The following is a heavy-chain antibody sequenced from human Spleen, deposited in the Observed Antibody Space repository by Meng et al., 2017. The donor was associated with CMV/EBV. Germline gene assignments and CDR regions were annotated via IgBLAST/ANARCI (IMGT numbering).Heavy chain of an antibody. V-gene: IGHV4-4*07. J-gene: IGHJ4*02. Sequence: QPQALCRGVVTPSETLSLACTVSGRSISSDYWSWIRKPAGKGLEWIGRIYTSGSTNYNPSLKSRVTMSVDTSKNQFSLKLSSVTAADTAVYYCARDLWSSSGSDYWGQGTLVTVSS. CDR1: GRSISSDY. D-gene: IGHD6-6*01. CDR3: ARDLWSSSGSDY. CDR2: IYTSGST.